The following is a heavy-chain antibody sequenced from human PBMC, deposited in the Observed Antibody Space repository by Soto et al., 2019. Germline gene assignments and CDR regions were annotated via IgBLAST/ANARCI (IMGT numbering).Heavy chain of an antibody. J-gene: IGHJ5*02. V-gene: IGHV3-11*01. CDR2: ISSSGSTI. CDR1: GFTSSDYY. CDR3: ARTEYYDFWSGYSPSWFDP. Sequence: GGSLRLSCAASGFTSSDYYMSWIRQAPGKGLEWVSYISSSGSTIYYADSVKGRFTISRDNAKNSLYLQMNSLRAEDTAVYYCARTEYYDFWSGYSPSWFDPWGQGTLVTVSS. D-gene: IGHD3-3*01.